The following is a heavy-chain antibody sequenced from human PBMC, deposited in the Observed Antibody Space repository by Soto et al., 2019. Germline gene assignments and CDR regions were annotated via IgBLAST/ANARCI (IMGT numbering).Heavy chain of an antibody. CDR3: ARDLPGDYGHYFDY. CDR1: GGSIISYY. J-gene: IGHJ4*02. CDR2: IYYSGST. D-gene: IGHD4-17*01. V-gene: IGHV4-59*01. Sequence: SETLSLTCTVSGGSIISYYWSWIRQPPGKGLEWIGYIYYSGSTNYNPSLKSRVTISVDTSKNQFSLNLSPLTAADTAVYYCARDLPGDYGHYFDYWGQGTQVTVSS.